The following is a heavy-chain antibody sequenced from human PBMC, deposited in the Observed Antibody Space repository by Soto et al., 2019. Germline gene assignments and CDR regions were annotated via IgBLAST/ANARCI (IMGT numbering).Heavy chain of an antibody. CDR2: IKSKTDGGTT. V-gene: IGHV3-15*01. J-gene: IGHJ3*02. CDR3: TTEMFFYDSRPYDVFDI. D-gene: IGHD3-22*01. CDR1: GFTFSNAW. Sequence: GGSLRLSCAASGFTFSNAWMSWVRQAPGKGLEWVGRIKSKTDGGTTDYAAPVKGRFTISRDDSKNTLYLQMNSLKTGDTAVYYFTTEMFFYDSRPYDVFDIWGQGTRVTASS.